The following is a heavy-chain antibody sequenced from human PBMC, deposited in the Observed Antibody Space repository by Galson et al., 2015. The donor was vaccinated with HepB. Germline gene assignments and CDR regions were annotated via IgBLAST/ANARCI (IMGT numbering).Heavy chain of an antibody. V-gene: IGHV2-5*02. J-gene: IGHJ4*02. CDR3: AHRPSQVGIDCSSTSCYEDYFDY. CDR2: FYWDDGK. CDR1: GFSRSTSGGG. D-gene: IGHD2-2*01. Sequence: PAQVKPTQTLTLPCTLSGFSRSTSGGGVGWIRQPPGKALEWLALFYWDDGKSYSPPLKSKLTITKDTSKDQVVLTITNMDPVDTATYYCAHRPSQVGIDCSSTSCYEDYFDYWGQGTLVTVSS.